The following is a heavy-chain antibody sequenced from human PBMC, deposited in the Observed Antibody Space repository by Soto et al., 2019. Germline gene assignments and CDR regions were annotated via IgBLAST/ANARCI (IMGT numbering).Heavy chain of an antibody. D-gene: IGHD3-9*01. Sequence: PGESLKISCKSSGYSFTDYWIGWVRQMSGKGLEWVGIIYPGDSDARYSPSFQGQVTISVDTSINTAFLRWNSLTASDTAMYYCARQADYNILTGYFYYFDYWGQGSLVTVSS. V-gene: IGHV5-51*01. CDR2: IYPGDSDA. J-gene: IGHJ4*02. CDR3: ARQADYNILTGYFYYFDY. CDR1: GYSFTDYW.